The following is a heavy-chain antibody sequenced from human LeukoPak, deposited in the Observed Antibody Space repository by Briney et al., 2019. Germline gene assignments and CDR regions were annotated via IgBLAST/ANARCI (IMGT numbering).Heavy chain of an antibody. J-gene: IGHJ5*02. D-gene: IGHD4-11*01. CDR2: VFHTGRT. V-gene: IGHV4-39*07. Sequence: SETLSLTCTVSGGSISRSNHYWGWIRQPPGKGPEWIGSVFHTGRTYYNVSLNSRLTISVDTSKNQFSLKTTSVTAADTAVYFCARDRRDYGNFVWYDPWGQGILVTVSS. CDR3: ARDRRDYGNFVWYDP. CDR1: GGSISRSNHY.